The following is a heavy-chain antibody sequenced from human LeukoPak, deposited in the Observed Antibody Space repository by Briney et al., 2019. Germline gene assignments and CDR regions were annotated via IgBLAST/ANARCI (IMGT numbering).Heavy chain of an antibody. Sequence: GSVKVSCEASGYIFTNYYMQWVRQAPGQGLEWMGIIKPSGGSTSYAQKFQGRVTMPRDTSTSTVYIQLSSLRSEDTAVYYCARGGRGEGTGTTRVAFDIWGQGTMVTVSS. CDR2: IKPSGGST. D-gene: IGHD1-1*01. J-gene: IGHJ3*02. CDR1: GYIFTNYY. V-gene: IGHV1-46*01. CDR3: ARGGRGEGTGTTRVAFDI.